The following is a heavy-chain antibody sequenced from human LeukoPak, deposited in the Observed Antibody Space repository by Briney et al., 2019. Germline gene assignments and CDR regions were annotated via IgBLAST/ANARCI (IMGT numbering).Heavy chain of an antibody. CDR2: ISVGSGSGST. CDR1: GFTFSSYA. D-gene: IGHD3-9*01. J-gene: IGHJ3*02. CDR3: ARDVPLGHVLRYFDWLPYDAFDI. Sequence: GGSLRLSCAASGFTFSSYAMTWVRQAPGKGLEWVSSISVGSGSGSTYYADSVKGRFTISRDNSKNTLYLQMNSLRAEDTAVYYCARDVPLGHVLRYFDWLPYDAFDIWGQGTMVTVSS. V-gene: IGHV3-23*01.